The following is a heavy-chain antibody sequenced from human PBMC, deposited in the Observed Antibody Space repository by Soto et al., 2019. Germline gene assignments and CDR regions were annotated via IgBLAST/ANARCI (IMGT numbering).Heavy chain of an antibody. J-gene: IGHJ4*02. Sequence: GGSLRLACAASGFTFSSYAMSWVRQAPGKGLEWVSSISASGGSTYYTDSVKGRFTISRDNSKNTLYLQMNSLRAEDTAVYYCAKKDCTGGSCYDLWPFDYWGQGTLVTGSS. CDR2: ISASGGST. CDR3: AKKDCTGGSCYDLWPFDY. D-gene: IGHD2-15*01. V-gene: IGHV3-23*01. CDR1: GFTFSSYA.